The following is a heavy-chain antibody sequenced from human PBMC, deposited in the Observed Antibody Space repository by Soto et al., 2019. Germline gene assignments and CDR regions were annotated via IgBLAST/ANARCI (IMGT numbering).Heavy chain of an antibody. CDR3: ARDKGRSLDY. Sequence: WWSLRLSCSASVYTFSSYDMHWVRQATGKGLEWVSGIGNAGDTFYADSVKGRFTISRENAKNSLYLQMNSLRAGDTAVYYCARDKGRSLDYWGQGTLVTVSS. D-gene: IGHD3-10*01. CDR1: VYTFSSYD. J-gene: IGHJ4*02. CDR2: IGNAGDT. V-gene: IGHV3-13*01.